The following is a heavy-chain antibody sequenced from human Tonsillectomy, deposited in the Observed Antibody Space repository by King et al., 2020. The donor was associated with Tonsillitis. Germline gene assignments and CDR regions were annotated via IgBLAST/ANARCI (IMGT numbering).Heavy chain of an antibody. D-gene: IGHD3-16*01. CDR3: AKGPSFGLKRLCSVPIDY. Sequence: VQLVESGGGVVQPGGSLRLSCAASGFTFSSYGMHWVRQAPGKGLEWVAFIQYDGSNKYYADPLKGRFTISRDNSKNKLYLQMNSLRAEDTAVYYCAKGPSFGLKRLCSVPIDYWGQGTLVTVSS. CDR1: GFTFSSYG. CDR2: IQYDGSNK. V-gene: IGHV3-30*02. J-gene: IGHJ4*02.